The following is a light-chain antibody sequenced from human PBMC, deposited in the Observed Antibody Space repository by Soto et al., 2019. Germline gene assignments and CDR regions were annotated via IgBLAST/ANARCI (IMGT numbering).Light chain of an antibody. CDR3: QQYNKWPLT. Sequence: IMMTQSPGTLSASPGDRATLSCRASQSVSSNLAWYQKKPGQAPRLLIYAVSTRATGIPAWFSGSGSGKEFHLTISSLQSDDFSFYYCQQYNKWPLTFGQGTKVEIK. J-gene: IGKJ1*01. CDR1: QSVSSN. V-gene: IGKV3-15*01. CDR2: AVS.